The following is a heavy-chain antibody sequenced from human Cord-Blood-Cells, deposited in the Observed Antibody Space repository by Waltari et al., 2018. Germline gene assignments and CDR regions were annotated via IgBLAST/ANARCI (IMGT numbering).Heavy chain of an antibody. J-gene: IGHJ3*02. CDR2: IKQDGSEK. CDR1: GFTFSSYW. D-gene: IGHD6-13*01. Sequence: EVQLVESGGGLVQPGGSLRLSCAASGFTFSSYWMSWVGQAPGKGLEWVANIKQDGSEKYYVDSVKGRFTISRDNAKNSLYLQMNSLRAVDTAVYYCARDYSQLGDAFDIWGQGTMVTVSS. V-gene: IGHV3-7*01. CDR3: ARDYSQLGDAFDI.